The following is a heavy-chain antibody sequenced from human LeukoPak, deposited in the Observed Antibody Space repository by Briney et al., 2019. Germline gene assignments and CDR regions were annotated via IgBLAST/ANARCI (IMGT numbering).Heavy chain of an antibody. CDR2: ISHSGGSS. J-gene: IGHJ3*02. CDR3: ARGPYCGGGTCYTLGAFDI. Sequence: PGGSLRLSCAASGFTFPAYAMTWVRQAPGKGLEWVSGISHSGGSSYYADSVKGRFNISRDNSRNTLCLQMNSLRAEDSAVYYCARGPYCGGGTCYTLGAFDIWGQGTLASVSS. CDR1: GFTFPAYA. V-gene: IGHV3-23*01. D-gene: IGHD2-15*01.